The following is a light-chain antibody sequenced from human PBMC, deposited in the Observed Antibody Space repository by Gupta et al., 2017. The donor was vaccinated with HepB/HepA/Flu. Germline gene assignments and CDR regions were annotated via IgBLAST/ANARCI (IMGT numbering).Light chain of an antibody. Sequence: DIVMTQTPLSLPVTPGEPASISCRSSQSLLHSNGYNYLDWYLQKPGQSPQLLIYMASTRASGVPDRFSGSGSGKDXTLKISXGEEEDVGVYYCRESLHKAPYTFGXGTKLEIK. CDR3: RESLHKAPYT. J-gene: IGKJ2*01. V-gene: IGKV2-28*01. CDR2: MAS. CDR1: QSLLHSNGYNY.